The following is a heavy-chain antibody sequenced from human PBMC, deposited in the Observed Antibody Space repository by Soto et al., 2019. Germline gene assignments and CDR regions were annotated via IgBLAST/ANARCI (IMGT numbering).Heavy chain of an antibody. CDR2: ISGYNGDT. J-gene: IGHJ6*02. D-gene: IGHD2-8*01. CDR3: AKNGQPPYYYYGLDV. V-gene: IGHV1-18*01. CDR1: GYTFTRYG. Sequence: ASVKVSCKASGYTFTRYGISWVRQAPGQGLEWMGWISGYNGDTNYAQKFQGRVSMTIETSTGTAYMELRSLTSDDTAVYYCAKNGQPPYYYYGLDVWGQGTTVTVSS.